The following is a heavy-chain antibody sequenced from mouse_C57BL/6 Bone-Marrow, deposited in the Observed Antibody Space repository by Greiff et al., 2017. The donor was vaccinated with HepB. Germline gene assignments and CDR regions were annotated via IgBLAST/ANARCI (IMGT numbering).Heavy chain of an antibody. CDR1: GYPFPSYW. Sequence: QVQLQQPGAELVKLGASVKMSCKASGYPFPSYWLTWVKQRPGQGLEWIGDIYPGSGSTTYNEKFKSKATLTVDTSSSTAYMQLSSLTSEDSAVYYCAEGIYYDHAMDYWGQGTSVTVSS. CDR3: AEGIYYDHAMDY. V-gene: IGHV1-55*01. CDR2: IYPGSGST. J-gene: IGHJ4*01. D-gene: IGHD2-4*01.